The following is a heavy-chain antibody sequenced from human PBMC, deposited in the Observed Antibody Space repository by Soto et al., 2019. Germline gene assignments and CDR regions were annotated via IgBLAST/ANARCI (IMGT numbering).Heavy chain of an antibody. Sequence: QVQLQESGPGLVKPSETLSLTCTVSGGSISRYYWSWIRQPPGKGLEWIGYIYYSGSTNYNPSLKSRVTTSVDTSRDQFALKLSSVTAADTAVYYCARGLGYSYGTVDYYFDYWGQGTLVTVSS. V-gene: IGHV4-59*01. CDR3: ARGLGYSYGTVDYYFDY. CDR1: GGSISRYY. D-gene: IGHD5-18*01. J-gene: IGHJ4*02. CDR2: IYYSGST.